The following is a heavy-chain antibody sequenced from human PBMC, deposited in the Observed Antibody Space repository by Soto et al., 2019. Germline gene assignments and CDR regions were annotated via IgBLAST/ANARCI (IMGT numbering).Heavy chain of an antibody. CDR3: ATLPNRIVVVFTEMPT. CDR1: GGSISSGGYS. V-gene: IGHV4-30-2*01. CDR2: IYHSGIT. D-gene: IGHD2-21*01. Sequence: PSETLSLTCAVSGGSISSGGYSWSWIRQPPGKGLECIGYIYHSGITNYNPSLRSRVSMSVDKSNNEFSLSLTSVTAADTAVYYCATLPNRIVVVFTEMPTWGQGILVTVSX. J-gene: IGHJ5*02.